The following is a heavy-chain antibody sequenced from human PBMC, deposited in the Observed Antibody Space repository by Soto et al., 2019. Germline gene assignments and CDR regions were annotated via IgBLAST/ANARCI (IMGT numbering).Heavy chain of an antibody. CDR3: AIEYCSGGRCYYYGMDV. CDR2: IWYDGSNK. J-gene: IGHJ6*02. CDR1: GFTFSSYG. Sequence: QVQLVESGGGVVQPGRSLRLSCAASGFTFSSYGMHWVRQAPDKGLEWVAVIWYDGSNKYYADSVNGQFTISRDNSKNTLYLQMNSLRAEDTAVYYCAIEYCSGGRCYYYGMDVWGQGTTVTVSS. D-gene: IGHD2-15*01. V-gene: IGHV3-33*01.